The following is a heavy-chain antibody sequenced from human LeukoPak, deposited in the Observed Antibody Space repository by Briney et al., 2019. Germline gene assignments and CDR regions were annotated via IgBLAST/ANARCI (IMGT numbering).Heavy chain of an antibody. CDR1: GYTFTSYD. D-gene: IGHD3-3*01. CDR2: MNPNSGNT. Sequence: ASVKVSCKASGYTFTSYDINWVRRATGQGLEWMGWMNPNSGNTGYAQKFQGRVTMTRNTSISTAYMELSSLRSEDTAVYYCARLYYDFWSGYFHYYYYGMDVWGQGTTVTVSS. V-gene: IGHV1-8*01. CDR3: ARLYYDFWSGYFHYYYYGMDV. J-gene: IGHJ6*02.